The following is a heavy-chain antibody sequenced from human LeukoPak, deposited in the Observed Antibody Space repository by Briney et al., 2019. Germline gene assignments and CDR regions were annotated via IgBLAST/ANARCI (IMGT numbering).Heavy chain of an antibody. D-gene: IGHD4-17*01. V-gene: IGHV4-4*07. Sequence: SETLSLTCTVSNGSVSPYYWSWIRQPAGQGLEWIGRIYITGSTTYSPSLKSRVTISVDTSKNQFSLKLSSVTAADTAVYYCARESATDDGSHFDYWGQGTLVTVSS. CDR1: NGSVSPYY. CDR2: IYITGST. J-gene: IGHJ4*02. CDR3: ARESATDDGSHFDY.